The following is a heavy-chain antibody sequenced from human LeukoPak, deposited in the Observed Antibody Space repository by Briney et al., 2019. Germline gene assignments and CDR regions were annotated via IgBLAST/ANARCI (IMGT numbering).Heavy chain of an antibody. V-gene: IGHV3-9*01. CDR2: ISWNSGSI. CDR3: AKDYCSSTSCYVDY. J-gene: IGHJ4*02. D-gene: IGHD2-2*01. CDR1: GFTFDDYA. Sequence: GGSLRLSCAASGFTFDDYAMHWVRQAPGEGLEWVSGISWNSGSIGYADSVKGRFTISRDNAKNSLYLQMNSLRAEDTALYYCAKDYCSSTSCYVDYWGQGTLVTVSS.